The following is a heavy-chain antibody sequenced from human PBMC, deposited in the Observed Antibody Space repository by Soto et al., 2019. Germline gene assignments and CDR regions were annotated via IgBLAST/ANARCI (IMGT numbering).Heavy chain of an antibody. V-gene: IGHV3-48*02. J-gene: IGHJ5*02. CDR2: ISSSSSTT. CDR3: ARDSPYSSSWYDLNWFDP. D-gene: IGHD6-13*01. Sequence: GGSLRLSCAASGFTFSGYSMNWVRQAPGKGLEWVSYISSSSSTTYYADSVKGRFTISRDNAKNSLYLQMNSLRDEDTAVYYCARDSPYSSSWYDLNWFDPWGQGTLVTVSS. CDR1: GFTFSGYS.